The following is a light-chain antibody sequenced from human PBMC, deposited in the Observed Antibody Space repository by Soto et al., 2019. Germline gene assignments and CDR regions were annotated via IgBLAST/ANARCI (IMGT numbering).Light chain of an antibody. CDR2: GAS. V-gene: IGKV3-20*01. CDR1: QSVSSSH. J-gene: IGKJ4*01. CDR3: QQYGISLT. Sequence: DIVLTQSPGTLSLSPGERATLSCRASQSVSSSHLAWYQQKPGQAPRLFIYGASSRATGITDRFSGSGSGTDFTLTLSRVQTEDFEVYYCQQYGISLTFGGGTKVEIK.